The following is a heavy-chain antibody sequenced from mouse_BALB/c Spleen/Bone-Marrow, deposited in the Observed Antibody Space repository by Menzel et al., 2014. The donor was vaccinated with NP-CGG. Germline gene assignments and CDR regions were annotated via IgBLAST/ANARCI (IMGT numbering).Heavy chain of an antibody. CDR2: INTYSGDA. Sequence: QVQLQQSGPELVRPGVSVKISCKGSGYTFTDYSMHWVKQSHAKSLEWIGVINTYSGDANYNQKFKGKATMTVDKSSSTAYMELAXXXXXXXXXXYXXXXXGXXHFXXXGXXSTLTVSS. J-gene: IGHJ2*01. V-gene: IGHV1-67*01. CDR1: GYTFTDYS. D-gene: IGHD1-1*01. CDR3: XXXXGXXHFXX.